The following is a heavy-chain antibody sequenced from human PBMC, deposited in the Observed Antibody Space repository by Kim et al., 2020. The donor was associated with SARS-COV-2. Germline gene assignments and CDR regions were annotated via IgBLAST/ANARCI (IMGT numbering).Heavy chain of an antibody. D-gene: IGHD5-12*01. CDR2: IYYSGST. Sequence: SETLSLTCTVSGGSISSYYWSWIRQPPGKGLEWIGYIYYSGSTNYNPSLKSRGTISVDTSKNQFSLKLSSVAAADTAVYYCARVREDGYTGGFFDYWGQGTLVTVSS. CDR1: GGSISSYY. CDR3: ARVREDGYTGGFFDY. J-gene: IGHJ4*02. V-gene: IGHV4-59*01.